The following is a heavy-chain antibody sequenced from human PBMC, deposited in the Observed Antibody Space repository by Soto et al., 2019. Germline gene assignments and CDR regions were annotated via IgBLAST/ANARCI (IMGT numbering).Heavy chain of an antibody. Sequence: HLVESGGAVVQPGGSLRLSCATSGFKFEDYSMHWVRQAPGKGLEWVSLISWDGSRTNYADSVRGRFTISRDSSKNSLYLQMNSLRTEDSALYYCAAADYGDYPNWFAPWGQGTLVTVSS. D-gene: IGHD4-17*01. CDR1: GFKFEDYS. CDR3: AAADYGDYPNWFAP. J-gene: IGHJ5*02. V-gene: IGHV3-43*01. CDR2: ISWDGSRT.